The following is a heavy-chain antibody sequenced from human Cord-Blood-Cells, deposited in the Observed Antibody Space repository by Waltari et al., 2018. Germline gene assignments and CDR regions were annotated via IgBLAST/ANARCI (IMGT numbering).Heavy chain of an antibody. V-gene: IGHV4-34*01. D-gene: IGHD5-12*01. CDR2: INHSGTT. Sequence: QVQLQQWGAGLLKPSETLSPTCAFCGGSFSGYYWSWIRQPPGKGLGWIGEINHSGTTNYNPSLKSRVTISVDTSKNQFALKLSSVTAADTAVYYCARISVDIVATNDYWGQGTLVTVSS. J-gene: IGHJ4*02. CDR3: ARISVDIVATNDY. CDR1: GGSFSGYY.